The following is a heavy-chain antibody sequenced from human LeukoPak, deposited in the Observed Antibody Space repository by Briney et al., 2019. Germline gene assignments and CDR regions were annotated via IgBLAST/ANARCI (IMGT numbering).Heavy chain of an antibody. CDR2: MNPNSGNT. V-gene: IGHV1-8*01. CDR3: AREDYGDYGAYYYYGMDV. CDR1: GYTFTSYD. Sequence: ASVKVSCKASGYTFTSYDINWVRQATGQGLEWMGWMNPNSGNTGYAQKFQGRVTMARNTSISTAYMELSSLRSEDTAVYYCAREDYGDYGAYYYYGMDVWGQGTTVTVSS. J-gene: IGHJ6*02. D-gene: IGHD4-17*01.